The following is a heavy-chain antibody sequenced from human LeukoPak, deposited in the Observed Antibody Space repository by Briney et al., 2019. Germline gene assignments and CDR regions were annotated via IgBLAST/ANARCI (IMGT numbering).Heavy chain of an antibody. D-gene: IGHD4-11*01. Sequence: PSETLSLTCTVSGGSISSSSYYWGWIRQPPGKGLEWIGCIYYSGSTYYNPSLKSRVTISVDTSKNQFSLKLSSVTAADTAVYYWARQWTTVTDYWGQGTLVTVSS. CDR1: GGSISSSSYY. V-gene: IGHV4-39*01. J-gene: IGHJ4*02. CDR2: IYYSGST. CDR3: ARQWTTVTDY.